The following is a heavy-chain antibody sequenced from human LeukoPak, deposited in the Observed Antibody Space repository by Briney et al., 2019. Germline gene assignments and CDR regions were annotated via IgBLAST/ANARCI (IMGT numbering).Heavy chain of an antibody. CDR3: ARDYHKYCSGGSCNAN. CDR1: GGTFSSYA. D-gene: IGHD2-15*01. Sequence: SVKVSCKASGGTFSSYAISWVRQAPGQGLEWMGGIIPIFGTANYAQKFQGRVTITADESTSTAYMELSSLRSEDTAVYYCARDYHKYCSGGSCNANWGQGTLVTVSS. J-gene: IGHJ4*02. CDR2: IIPIFGTA. V-gene: IGHV1-69*01.